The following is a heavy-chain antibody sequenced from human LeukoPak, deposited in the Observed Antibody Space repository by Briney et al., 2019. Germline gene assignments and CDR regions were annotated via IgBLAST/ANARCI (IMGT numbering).Heavy chain of an antibody. D-gene: IGHD3-10*01. J-gene: IGHJ4*02. CDR2: INHSGST. CDR1: GGSFSGYY. Sequence: PSETLSLTCAVYGGSFSGYYWSWIRQPPGKGLEWIGEINHSGSTNYNPSLKSRVTISVDTSKNQFSLKLSSVTAADTAVYYCARLATCYYGSGRTYMDYWGQGTLVTVSS. CDR3: ARLATCYYGSGRTYMDY. V-gene: IGHV4-34*01.